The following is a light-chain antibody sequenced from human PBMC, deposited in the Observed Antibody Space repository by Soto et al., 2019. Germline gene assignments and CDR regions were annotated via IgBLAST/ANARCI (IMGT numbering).Light chain of an antibody. CDR1: SSGVGSYNL. J-gene: IGLJ2*01. V-gene: IGLV2-23*01. Sequence: QLVLTQPASVSGSPGQSITISCNGTSSGVGSYNLVSWYQQHPGKAPKLMIYEGSKRPSGVSNRFSGSKSGNTASLTISGLQAEDEADYYCCSYAGSSTLVFGGGTKLTVL. CDR2: EGS. CDR3: CSYAGSSTLV.